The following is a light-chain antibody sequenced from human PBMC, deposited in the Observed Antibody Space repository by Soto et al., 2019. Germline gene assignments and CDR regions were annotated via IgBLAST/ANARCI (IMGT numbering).Light chain of an antibody. CDR2: GAS. J-gene: IGKJ1*01. CDR3: QQYGSAPRT. CDR1: HSVTSSF. V-gene: IGKV3-20*01. Sequence: EIVLTQSPATLSLSKGDRATLSCGASHSVTSSFLSWYQQKPGQAPRLLIYGASGRATGIPDRFSGSGSGTDFTLTISSLEPEDFAVYYCQQYGSAPRTFGQGTKVDIK.